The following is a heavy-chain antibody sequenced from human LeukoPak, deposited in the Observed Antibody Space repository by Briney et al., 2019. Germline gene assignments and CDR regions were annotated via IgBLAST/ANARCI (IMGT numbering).Heavy chain of an antibody. J-gene: IGHJ5*02. V-gene: IGHV5-51*01. D-gene: IGHD6-19*01. Sequence: GESLKISCKGSGYSFTSYWIGWVRQMPGKGLEWMGIIYPGDSDTRYSPSFQGQVTISADKSISTAYLQWSSLKASDTAMYCCARLSQQWLVNTWFDPWGQGTLVTVSS. CDR2: IYPGDSDT. CDR1: GYSFTSYW. CDR3: ARLSQQWLVNTWFDP.